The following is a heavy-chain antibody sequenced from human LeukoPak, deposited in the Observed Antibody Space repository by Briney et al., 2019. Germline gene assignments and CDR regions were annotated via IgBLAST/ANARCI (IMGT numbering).Heavy chain of an antibody. CDR3: ARGPNYSNYGSAYYYYMDG. D-gene: IGHD4-11*01. V-gene: IGHV1-8*03. CDR2: MNPQSGNT. Sequence: ASVKVSCKASGGTFSSYAISWVRQAPGQGLEWMGWMNPQSGNTGYAQKFQGRVTITRDTSITTAYMELSSLRSEDTAVYYCARGPNYSNYGSAYYYYMDGWGKGTTVTVSS. CDR1: GGTFSSYA. J-gene: IGHJ6*03.